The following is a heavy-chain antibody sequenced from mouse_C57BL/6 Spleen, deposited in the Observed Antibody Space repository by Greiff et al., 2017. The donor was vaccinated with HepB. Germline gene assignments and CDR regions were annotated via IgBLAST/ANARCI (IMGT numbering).Heavy chain of an antibody. CDR1: GFTFSSYA. V-gene: IGHV5-9-1*02. CDR3: TRFYDGYYWYFDV. CDR2: ISSGGDYI. D-gene: IGHD2-3*01. Sequence: KLVESGEGLVKPGGSLKLSCAASGFTFSSYAMSWVRQTPEKRLEWVAYISSGGDYIYYADTVKGRFTISRDNARNTLYLQMSSLKSEDTAMYYCTRFYDGYYWYFDVWGTGTTVTVSS. J-gene: IGHJ1*03.